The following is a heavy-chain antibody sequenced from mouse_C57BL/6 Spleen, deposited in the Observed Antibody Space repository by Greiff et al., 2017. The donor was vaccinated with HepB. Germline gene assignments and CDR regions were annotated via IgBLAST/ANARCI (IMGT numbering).Heavy chain of an antibody. CDR2: INPNNGGT. V-gene: IGHV1-26*01. Sequence: EVKLQQSGPELVKPGASVKISCKASGYTFTDYYMNWVKQSHGKSLEWIGDINPNNGGTSYNQKFKGKATLTVDKSSSTAYMELRSLTSEDSAVYYCARGILRYWAWFAYWGQGTLVTVSA. CDR1: GYTFTDYY. CDR3: ARGILRYWAWFAY. D-gene: IGHD1-1*01. J-gene: IGHJ3*01.